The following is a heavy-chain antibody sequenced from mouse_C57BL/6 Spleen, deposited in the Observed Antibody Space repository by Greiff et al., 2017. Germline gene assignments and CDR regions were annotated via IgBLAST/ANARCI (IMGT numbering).Heavy chain of an antibody. D-gene: IGHD1-1*01. J-gene: IGHJ1*03. Sequence: EVKLVESGGGLVQPGGSMKLSCAASGFTFSDAWMDWVRQSPEKGLEWVAEIRNKANNHATYYAESVKGRFTISRDDSKSSVYLQMNSLRAEDTGIYYCTIYGSSSYWYFDVWGTGTTVTVSS. CDR2: IRNKANNHAT. CDR1: GFTFSDAW. V-gene: IGHV6-6*01. CDR3: TIYGSSSYWYFDV.